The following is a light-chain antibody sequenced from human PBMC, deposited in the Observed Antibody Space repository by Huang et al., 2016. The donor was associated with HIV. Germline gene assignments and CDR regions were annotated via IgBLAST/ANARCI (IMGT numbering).Light chain of an antibody. V-gene: IGKV1-39*01. J-gene: IGKJ2*01. CDR3: QQSYITPYT. CDR1: QSISNF. CDR2: GAA. Sequence: DIQMTQSPSSLSASVGDRVTNTCRARQSISNFLNWYQQRPGKAPRLLTYGAANLQSGVSSRFSGSGSGTDFTLTISSLQPEDFAAYYCQQSYITPYTFGPGTKVEI.